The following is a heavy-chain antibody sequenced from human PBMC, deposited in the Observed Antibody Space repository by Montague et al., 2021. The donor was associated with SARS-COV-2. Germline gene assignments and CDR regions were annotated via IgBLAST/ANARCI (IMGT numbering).Heavy chain of an antibody. J-gene: IGHJ4*02. V-gene: IGHV4-59*08. D-gene: IGHD3-22*01. Sequence: SETLSLTCTVSGGSISSYYWTWIRQSPGKGLEWIGHIYYTGSTKNNPSLKSRVTTSLDTSKTQFSLKLLSVTAADTAFYYCARVDSSGPGEYWGQGILVSVSS. CDR2: IYYTGST. CDR3: ARVDSSGPGEY. CDR1: GGSISSYY.